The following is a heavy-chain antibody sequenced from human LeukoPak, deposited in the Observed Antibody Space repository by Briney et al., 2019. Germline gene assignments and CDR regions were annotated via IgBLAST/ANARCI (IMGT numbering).Heavy chain of an antibody. CDR1: GFTFSSYA. CDR2: ISGSGGST. J-gene: IGHJ4*02. CDR3: AKDRRRIAVAGISPFDY. V-gene: IGHV3-23*01. Sequence: GGSLRLSCAASGFTFSSYAMSWVRQAPGKGLEWVSAISGSGGSTYYADSVKGRFTISRDNSKNTLYLQTNSLRAEDTAVYYCAKDRRRIAVAGISPFDYWGQGTLVTVSS. D-gene: IGHD6-19*01.